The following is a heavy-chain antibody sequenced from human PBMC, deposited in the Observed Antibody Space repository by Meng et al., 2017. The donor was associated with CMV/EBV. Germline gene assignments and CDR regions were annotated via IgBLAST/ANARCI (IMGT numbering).Heavy chain of an antibody. Sequence: GESLKISCAASGFTFSSYSMNWVRQAPGKGLEWVSSISSSSSYIYYADSVKGRFTISRDDAKHSLYLQMNSLRAEDTAVYYCARGYSSGWSYYFDYWGQGTLVTVSS. J-gene: IGHJ4*02. CDR3: ARGYSSGWSYYFDY. V-gene: IGHV3-21*01. D-gene: IGHD6-19*01. CDR2: ISSSSSYI. CDR1: GFTFSSYS.